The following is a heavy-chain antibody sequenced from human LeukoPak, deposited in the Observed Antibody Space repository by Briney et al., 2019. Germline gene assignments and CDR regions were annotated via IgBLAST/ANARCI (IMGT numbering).Heavy chain of an antibody. Sequence: SQTLSLTCTVSGGSISSGSYYWSWIRQPAGKGLEWIGRIYTSGSTNYNPSLKSRDTISVDTSKNQFSLKLSSVTAADTAVYYCARVGTVTTQGIWYFDLWGRGTLVTVSS. J-gene: IGHJ2*01. CDR1: GGSISSGSYY. CDR3: ARVGTVTTQGIWYFDL. V-gene: IGHV4-61*02. D-gene: IGHD4-17*01. CDR2: IYTSGST.